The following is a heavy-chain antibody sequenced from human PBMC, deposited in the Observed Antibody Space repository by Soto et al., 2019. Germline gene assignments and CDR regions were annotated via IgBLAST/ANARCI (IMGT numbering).Heavy chain of an antibody. CDR1: GGTFSSYR. D-gene: IGHD6-13*01. Sequence: SVKVSCKASGGTFSSYRINWVQQAPGQGLEWVGGIVPIYRTADYAQKFQGRVTITADESARTSYMELRSLKSQDTAVYYCVRDSGAKLSSSWGQGTLVTVSS. J-gene: IGHJ4*02. CDR3: VRDSGAKLSSS. V-gene: IGHV1-69*13. CDR2: IVPIYRTA.